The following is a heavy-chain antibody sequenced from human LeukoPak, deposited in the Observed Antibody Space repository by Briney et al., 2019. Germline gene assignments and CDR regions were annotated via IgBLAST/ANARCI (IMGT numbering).Heavy chain of an antibody. J-gene: IGHJ6*02. CDR1: GGTFSSYA. Sequence: PWASVKVSCKASGGTFSSYAISWVRQAPGQGLEWMGRIIPILGIANYAQKFQGRVTITADKSTSTAYMELSSLRSEDTAVYYCARNYDILTGPNSHYYYYYGMDVWGQGTTVTVSS. CDR2: IIPILGIA. V-gene: IGHV1-69*04. D-gene: IGHD3-9*01. CDR3: ARNYDILTGPNSHYYYYYGMDV.